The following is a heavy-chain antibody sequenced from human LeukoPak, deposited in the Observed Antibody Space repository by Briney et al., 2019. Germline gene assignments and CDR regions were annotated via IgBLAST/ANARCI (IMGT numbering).Heavy chain of an antibody. D-gene: IGHD2-15*01. CDR2: IYTSGST. Sequence: SETLSLTCTVSGSSISSYYWSWIRQPAGKGLEWIGRIYTSGSTNYNPSLKSRVTMSVDTSKNQFSLRLSSVTAADTAVYYCARLSCSDAVCPTLPYNHFDPWGQGTLVIVST. V-gene: IGHV4-4*07. CDR3: ARLSCSDAVCPTLPYNHFDP. J-gene: IGHJ5*02. CDR1: GSSISSYY.